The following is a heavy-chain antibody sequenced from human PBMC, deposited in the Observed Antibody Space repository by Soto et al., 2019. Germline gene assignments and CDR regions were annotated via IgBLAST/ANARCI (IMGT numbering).Heavy chain of an antibody. CDR1: RYIFTAYF. D-gene: IGHD1-1*01. CDR3: ASHDPGARFDP. J-gene: IGHJ5*02. CDR2: INPNNGAT. Sequence: QVQLVQSGAEVKKPGASVKVSCKAPRYIFTAYFMLGVRQAPGQGLEWMGWINPNNGATHYGLSFQGRVTMTRDTSISTAYMELSSLRSDDTAVYYCASHDPGARFDPWGQGTLVIVSS. V-gene: IGHV1-2*02.